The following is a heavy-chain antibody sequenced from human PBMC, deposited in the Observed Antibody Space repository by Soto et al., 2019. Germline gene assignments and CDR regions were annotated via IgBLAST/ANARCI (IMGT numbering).Heavy chain of an antibody. V-gene: IGHV1-3*01. D-gene: IGHD6-13*01. CDR3: ARSPYSSSPRHDAFDI. CDR1: GYTFTSYA. J-gene: IGHJ3*02. CDR2: INAGNGNT. Sequence: SVKVSCKALGYTFTSYAMHWVRQAPGQRLEWMGWINAGNGNTKYSQKFQGRVTITRDTSASTAYMELSSLRSEDTAVYYCARSPYSSSPRHDAFDIWGQGTMVTVSS.